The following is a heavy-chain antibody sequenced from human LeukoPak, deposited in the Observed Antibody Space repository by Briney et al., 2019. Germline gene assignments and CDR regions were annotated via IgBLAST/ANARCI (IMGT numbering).Heavy chain of an antibody. J-gene: IGHJ1*01. V-gene: IGHV4-59*08. D-gene: IGHD2-15*01. CDR2: IYYGGTA. Sequence: PSETLSLTCTVSGGSISSYYWGWIRHPPGKGLEWIGSIYYGGTAYYNPSLKSRVTISVDTSKNQFSLNLSSVTAADTAVYYCARHGCSGASCPFQHWGQGTLVTVSS. CDR3: ARHGCSGASCPFQH. CDR1: GGSISSYY.